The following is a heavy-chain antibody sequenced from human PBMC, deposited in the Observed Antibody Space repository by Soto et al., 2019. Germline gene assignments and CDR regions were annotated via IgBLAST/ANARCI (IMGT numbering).Heavy chain of an antibody. V-gene: IGHV4-39*01. CDR1: GGTISSSSYS. Sequence: PSETLSLTCTVSGGTISSSSYSWGWIRQPPGKGLEWIGTVYYSGSTDCNPSLKSRVTISVDTSKNQFSLKLESVTAADTAVYYCARFLLQPTMGGVHWGTGILVTVPS. J-gene: IGHJ4*02. CDR3: ARFLLQPTMGGVH. D-gene: IGHD3-10*01. CDR2: VYYSGST.